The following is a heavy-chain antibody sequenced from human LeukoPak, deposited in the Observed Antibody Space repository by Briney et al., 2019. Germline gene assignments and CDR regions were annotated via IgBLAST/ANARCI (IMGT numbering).Heavy chain of an antibody. CDR3: ARDRGKGPHYYYGMDV. J-gene: IGHJ6*02. Sequence: SVKVSCKASGGTFSSYAISWVRQAPGQGLEWMGRIIPILGIANYAQKFQGRVTITADKSTSTAHMELSSLRSEDMAVYYCARDRGKGPHYYYGMDVWGQGTTVTVSS. D-gene: IGHD5-24*01. CDR2: IIPILGIA. CDR1: GGTFSSYA. V-gene: IGHV1-69*04.